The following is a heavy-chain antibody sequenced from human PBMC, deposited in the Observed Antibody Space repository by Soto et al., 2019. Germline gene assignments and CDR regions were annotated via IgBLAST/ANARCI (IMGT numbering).Heavy chain of an antibody. CDR3: ARWGYCTGGSCYRHNWFDP. CDR2: FFSTGTT. V-gene: IGHV4-39*01. D-gene: IGHD2-8*02. J-gene: IGHJ5*02. Sequence: SETLSLTCTVSGDSISSSSYYWGWIRQPPGKGLEWIGSFFSTGTTYYNPSLRSRVSISIDTSKNQFSLKLSSVTAADTAVYYCARWGYCTGGSCYRHNWFDPWGHGILVTVSS. CDR1: GDSISSSSYY.